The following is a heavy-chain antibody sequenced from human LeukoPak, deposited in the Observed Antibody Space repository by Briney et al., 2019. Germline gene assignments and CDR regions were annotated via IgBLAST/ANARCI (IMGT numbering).Heavy chain of an antibody. CDR3: ARPPDNYYYYYMDV. CDR2: ISSSSSYI. CDR1: GFTFSSYG. Sequence: MAGGSLRLSCAASGFTFSSYGMNWVRQAPGKGLEWVSSISSSSSYIYYADSVKGRFTISRDNAKNSLYLQMNSLRAEDTAVYYCARPPDNYYYYYMDVWGKGTTVTVSS. V-gene: IGHV3-21*01. J-gene: IGHJ6*03.